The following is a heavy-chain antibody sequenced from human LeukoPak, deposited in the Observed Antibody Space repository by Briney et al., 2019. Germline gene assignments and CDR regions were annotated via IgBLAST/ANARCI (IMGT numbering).Heavy chain of an antibody. CDR2: ISYDGSNK. Sequence: GGSLRLSCAASGFTFSSYAMHWVRQAPGKGLEWVAVISYDGSNKYYADSVKGRFTIFRDNSKNTLYLQMNSLRAEDTAVYYCARISGSSFWGQGTLVTVSS. J-gene: IGHJ4*02. CDR3: ARISGSSF. CDR1: GFTFSSYA. V-gene: IGHV3-30-3*01. D-gene: IGHD1-26*01.